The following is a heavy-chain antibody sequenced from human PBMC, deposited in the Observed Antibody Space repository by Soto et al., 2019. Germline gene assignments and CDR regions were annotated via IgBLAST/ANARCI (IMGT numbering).Heavy chain of an antibody. CDR1: GFTFSSYA. V-gene: IGHV3-30-3*01. Sequence: GGSLRLSCAASGFTFSSYAMHWVRQAPGKGLEWVAVISYDGSNKYYADSVKDRFTISRDNSKNTLYLQMNSLRAEDTAVYYCARERGFRYDFWSGYSFYYYYGMDVWGQGTTVTVSS. D-gene: IGHD3-3*01. J-gene: IGHJ6*02. CDR2: ISYDGSNK. CDR3: ARERGFRYDFWSGYSFYYYYGMDV.